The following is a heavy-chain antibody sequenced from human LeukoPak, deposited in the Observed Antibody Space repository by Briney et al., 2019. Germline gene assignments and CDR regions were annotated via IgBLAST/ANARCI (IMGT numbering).Heavy chain of an antibody. CDR2: ISYDGSNK. Sequence: GGSQRLSCAASGFTFSSYAMHWVRQAPGKGLEWVAVISYDGSNKYYADSVKGRFTISRDNSKNTLYLQMNSLRAEDTAVYYCARDLRGSGSYLGAFDIWGQGTMVTVSS. CDR1: GFTFSSYA. D-gene: IGHD1-26*01. J-gene: IGHJ3*02. V-gene: IGHV3-30*04. CDR3: ARDLRGSGSYLGAFDI.